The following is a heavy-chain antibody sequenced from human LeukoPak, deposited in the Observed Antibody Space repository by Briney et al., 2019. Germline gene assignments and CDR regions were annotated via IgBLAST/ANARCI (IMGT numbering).Heavy chain of an antibody. D-gene: IGHD3-10*01. V-gene: IGHV3-23*01. CDR3: ARRGVVIRAVILLAFHNEAHYFDY. CDR2: IRESAGGI. Sequence: GGSLRLSCVVSGITLSNYGMSWIRQALGKGLEWVAHIRESAGGINYADSVKGRVTISSDNSKNTLYLQMNSLRAEDAAVYFCARRGVVIRAVILLAFHNEAHYFDYLGRGTLVTVSS. J-gene: IGHJ4*02. CDR1: GITLSNYG.